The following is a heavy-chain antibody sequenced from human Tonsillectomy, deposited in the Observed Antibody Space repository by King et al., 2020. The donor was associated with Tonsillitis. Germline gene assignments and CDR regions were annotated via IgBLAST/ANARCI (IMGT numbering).Heavy chain of an antibody. CDR1: GFTFSSYS. D-gene: IGHD3-3*01. Sequence: VQLVESGGGLVQPGGSLRLSCAASGFTFSSYSMNWVRQAPGKGLEWVSYISSSSSTIYYADSVKGRFTISRDNATNSLYLQMNSLRAEDTAVYYCARDWNYWGQGTLVTVSS. CDR3: ARDWNY. CDR2: ISSSSSTI. V-gene: IGHV3-48*01. J-gene: IGHJ4*02.